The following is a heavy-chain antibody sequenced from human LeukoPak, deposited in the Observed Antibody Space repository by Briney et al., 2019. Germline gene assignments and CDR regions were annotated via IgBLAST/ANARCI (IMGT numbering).Heavy chain of an antibody. J-gene: IGHJ4*02. Sequence: GGSLRLSCAASGFTFSTYAMNWVRQAPGKGLEWVAVISDDGRHNYYADSVKGRFTISRDNSRSTLYLQMNSLRDDDSAAYFCARVYLERLTAGYFDHWGQGTQVTVS. V-gene: IGHV3-30*04. D-gene: IGHD2-8*01. CDR2: ISDDGRHN. CDR1: GFTFSTYA. CDR3: ARVYLERLTAGYFDH.